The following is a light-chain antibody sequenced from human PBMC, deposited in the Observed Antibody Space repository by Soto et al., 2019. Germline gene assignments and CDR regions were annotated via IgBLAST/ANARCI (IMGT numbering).Light chain of an antibody. J-gene: IGKJ1*01. Sequence: EIVLTQSPATLSLSPGERATLSCRASQSVSSYLAWYQQKPGQAPRLLIYDASSRATGIPARFSGSGSGTDFTLTISSLEPEDFAVYYCQHHGSSTTWTFGQGTKVEIK. CDR3: QHHGSSTTWT. V-gene: IGKV3-11*01. CDR1: QSVSSY. CDR2: DAS.